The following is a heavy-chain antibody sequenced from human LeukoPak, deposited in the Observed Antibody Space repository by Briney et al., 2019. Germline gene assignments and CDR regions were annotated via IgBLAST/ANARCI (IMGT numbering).Heavy chain of an antibody. J-gene: IGHJ4*02. V-gene: IGHV1-18*01. CDR1: GYTFTSYG. Sequence: GASVKVSCKPSGYTFTSYGISWVPQAPGQGLEWMGCISAYNGNTNCAQKLQGRVTMTTDTSTRPPYMELSSLRSEDTAASYRAKSVSYGSGSHLDYWGQGTLVTVSS. CDR3: AKSVSYGSGSHLDY. D-gene: IGHD3-10*01. CDR2: ISAYNGNT.